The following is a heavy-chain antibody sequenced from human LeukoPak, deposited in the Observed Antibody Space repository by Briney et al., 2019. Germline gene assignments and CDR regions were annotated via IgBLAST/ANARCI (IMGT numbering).Heavy chain of an antibody. D-gene: IGHD6-13*01. V-gene: IGHV4-61*02. CDR3: ARRVAAAGSFSLVYYYYMDV. CDR2: IYTSGST. Sequence: SQTLSLTCTVSGGSISSGSYYWSWIRQPAGKGLEWIGRIYTSGSTNYNPSLKSRVTISVDTSKNQFSVKLSSVTAADTAVYYRARRVAAAGSFSLVYYYYMDVWGKGTTVTVSS. CDR1: GGSISSGSYY. J-gene: IGHJ6*03.